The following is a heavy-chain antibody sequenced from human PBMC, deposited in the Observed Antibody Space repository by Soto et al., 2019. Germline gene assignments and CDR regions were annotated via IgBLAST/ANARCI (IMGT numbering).Heavy chain of an antibody. CDR2: ITPLFGTA. J-gene: IGHJ2*01. Sequence: QVQLVQSGAEVKKPGSSVKVSCKASGGTFSSYAISWVRQAPGQGLECMGGITPLFGTANYAQKFQGRVTITTDESTSTAYMELSSLRSEDTAVYYCARVSLTGIDYGVYKPYWDCDLWGRGTLVTVSS. D-gene: IGHD4-17*01. CDR3: ARVSLTGIDYGVYKPYWDCDL. V-gene: IGHV1-69*01. CDR1: GGTFSSYA.